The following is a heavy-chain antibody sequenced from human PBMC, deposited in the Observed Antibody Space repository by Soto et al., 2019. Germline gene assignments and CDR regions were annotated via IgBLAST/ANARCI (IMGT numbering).Heavy chain of an antibody. CDR1: GFTFSSYG. CDR2: IWYDGSNK. Sequence: QVQLVESGGGVVQPGRSLRLSCAASGFTFSSYGMHWVRQAPGKGLEWVAVIWYDGSNKYYADSVKGRFTISRDNSKNTLYLQMHSLRAEDTAVYYCARMGGSGKPTTGWFDPWGQGTLVTVSS. J-gene: IGHJ5*02. V-gene: IGHV3-33*01. D-gene: IGHD4-4*01. CDR3: ARMGGSGKPTTGWFDP.